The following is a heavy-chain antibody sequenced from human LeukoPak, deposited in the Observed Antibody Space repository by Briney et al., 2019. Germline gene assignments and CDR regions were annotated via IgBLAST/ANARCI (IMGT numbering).Heavy chain of an antibody. J-gene: IGHJ4*02. V-gene: IGHV1-2*02. Sequence: ASVKVPCKASGYTFTGYYMHWVRQAPGQGLEWMGWINPNSGGTNYAQKFQGRVTMTMDTSISTAYMELSRLRSDDTAVYYCARGIQVIAAAGTAPFDYWGQGTLVTVSS. CDR2: INPNSGGT. CDR3: ARGIQVIAAAGTAPFDY. CDR1: GYTFTGYY. D-gene: IGHD6-13*01.